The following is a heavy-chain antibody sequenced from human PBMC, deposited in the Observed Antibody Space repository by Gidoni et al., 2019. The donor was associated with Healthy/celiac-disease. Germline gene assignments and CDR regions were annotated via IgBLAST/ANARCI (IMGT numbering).Heavy chain of an antibody. V-gene: IGHV3-21*01. CDR3: ARNYKDYYYYGMDV. CDR1: GFTFRSYS. CDR2: ISSSSSYI. D-gene: IGHD3-10*01. Sequence: EVQLVESGGGLVKPGGSLRLSCAASGFTFRSYSMNWVPQAPGKGLEWVSSISSSSSYIYYADSVKGRFTISRDNAKNSLYLQMNSLRAEDTAVYYCARNYKDYYYYGMDVWGQGTTVTVSS. J-gene: IGHJ6*02.